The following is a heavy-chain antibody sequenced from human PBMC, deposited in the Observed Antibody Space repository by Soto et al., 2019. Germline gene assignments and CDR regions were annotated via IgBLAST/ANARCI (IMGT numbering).Heavy chain of an antibody. Sequence: GGSLRLSCAASGSTFDDYAMHWVRQAPGKGLEWVSGISWNSGSIGYADSVKGRFTISRDNAKNSLYLQMNSLRAEDTALYYCAKDIWNDNYYGMDVWGQGTTVTVSS. J-gene: IGHJ6*02. CDR1: GSTFDDYA. V-gene: IGHV3-9*01. D-gene: IGHD1-1*01. CDR2: ISWNSGSI. CDR3: AKDIWNDNYYGMDV.